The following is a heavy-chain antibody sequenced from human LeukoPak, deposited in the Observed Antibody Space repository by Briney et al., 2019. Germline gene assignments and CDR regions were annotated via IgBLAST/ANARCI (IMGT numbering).Heavy chain of an antibody. CDR1: GFIVSSHY. V-gene: IGHV3-53*01. CDR2: LHSDGRI. Sequence: GGSLRLSCAASGFIVSSHYMSWIRQAPGKGLEWVAVLHSDGRIHYAASVKGRFTISRDNSKNTLYLEMNSLRAEDMAVYYCATPERSDTSGYYYWGQGTLVTISS. J-gene: IGHJ4*02. CDR3: ATPERSDTSGYYY. D-gene: IGHD3-22*01.